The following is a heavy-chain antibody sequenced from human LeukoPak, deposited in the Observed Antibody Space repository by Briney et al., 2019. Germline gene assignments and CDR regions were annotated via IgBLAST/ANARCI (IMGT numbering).Heavy chain of an antibody. D-gene: IGHD2-15*01. CDR1: GGSLSSISHF. CDR2: INHSGST. CDR3: ARGIYCSGGSCYPGDAFDI. V-gene: IGHV4-39*07. J-gene: IGHJ3*02. Sequence: TSETLSLTCTVSGGSLSSISHFWGWTRQPPGKGLEWIGEINHSGSTNYNPSLKSRVTISVDTSKNQFSLKLNSVTAADTAVYYCARGIYCSGGSCYPGDAFDIWGQGTLVTVSS.